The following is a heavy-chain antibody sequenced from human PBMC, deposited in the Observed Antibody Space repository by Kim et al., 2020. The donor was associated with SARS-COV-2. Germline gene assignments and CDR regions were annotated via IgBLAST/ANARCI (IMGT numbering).Heavy chain of an antibody. CDR1: GFTFSSYA. CDR3: AKDTSPVGYYYYGMDV. CDR2: ISGSGGST. J-gene: IGHJ6*02. Sequence: GGSLRLSCAASGFTFSSYAMSWVRQAPGKGLEWVSAISGSGGSTYYADSVKGRFTISRDNSKNTLYLQMNSLRAEDTAVYYCAKDTSPVGYYYYGMDVWGQGTTVTVSS. V-gene: IGHV3-23*01.